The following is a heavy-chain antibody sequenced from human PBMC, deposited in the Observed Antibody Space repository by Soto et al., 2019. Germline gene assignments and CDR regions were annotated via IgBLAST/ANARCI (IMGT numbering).Heavy chain of an antibody. D-gene: IGHD4-4*01. Sequence: PSETLSLTCTVSSGSITSYYWSWIRQPPGKGLEWIGYFYYSGRTNYNPSLKSRVTISVDTSKNQFSLKLSSVTAADTAVYYCAQSGDDYKYGYYYYVLAVWGLGTSVTGSS. CDR3: AQSGDDYKYGYYYYVLAV. J-gene: IGHJ6*02. V-gene: IGHV4-59*01. CDR2: FYYSGRT. CDR1: SGSITSYY.